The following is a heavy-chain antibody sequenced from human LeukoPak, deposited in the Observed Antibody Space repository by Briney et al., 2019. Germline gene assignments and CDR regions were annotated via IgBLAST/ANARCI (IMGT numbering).Heavy chain of an antibody. CDR1: GDSLSSYY. V-gene: IGHV4-59*01. CDR3: ARGGPYYYDSSGYY. J-gene: IGHJ4*02. CDR2: IYYSGST. D-gene: IGHD3-22*01. Sequence: SETLSLTCTVSGDSLSSYYWSWIRHPPEKGLEWIGYIYYSGSTNYNTSLKSRVTISLDTSPNQFSLKLSSVTAADTAVYYCARGGPYYYDSSGYYWGQGTLVTVSS.